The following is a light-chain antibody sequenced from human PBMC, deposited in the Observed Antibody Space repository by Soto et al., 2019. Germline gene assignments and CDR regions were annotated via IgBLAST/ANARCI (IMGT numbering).Light chain of an antibody. CDR1: QSVSSY. J-gene: IGKJ2*01. Sequence: EIVLTQSPATLSLSPGERATLSCRASQSVSSYLDWYQQKPGQTPRLLIYDASNRATGIPARFSGSGSGTDFTLTISSLEPEDFAVYYCQQRSSWPRTFGQGTKLEI. CDR2: DAS. CDR3: QQRSSWPRT. V-gene: IGKV3-11*01.